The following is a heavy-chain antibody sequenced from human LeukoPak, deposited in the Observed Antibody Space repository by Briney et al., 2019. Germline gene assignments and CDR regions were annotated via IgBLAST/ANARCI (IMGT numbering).Heavy chain of an antibody. J-gene: IGHJ4*02. D-gene: IGHD6-19*01. CDR2: ISYDGGNK. CDR3: ARGSGWYVVDY. Sequence: GGSLRLSCAASGFTVSSNYMSWVRQAPGRGLEWVALISYDGGNKFYADSVKGRFTISRDNSKNTLYLQMNSLRAEATAVYYCARGSGWYVVDYWGQGTLVTVSS. CDR1: GFTVSSNY. V-gene: IGHV3-30*03.